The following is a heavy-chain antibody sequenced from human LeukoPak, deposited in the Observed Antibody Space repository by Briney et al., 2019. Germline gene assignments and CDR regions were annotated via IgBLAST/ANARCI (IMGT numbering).Heavy chain of an antibody. V-gene: IGHV3-30-3*01. CDR3: ARGLDS. J-gene: IGHJ4*02. CDR2: ISYDGSNK. CDR1: GFTFSNYA. Sequence: PGGSLRLSCAASGFTFSNYAMHWVRQAPGKGLEWVALISYDGSNKYYADSVKGRSTISRDNSKNTLYLHINSLRPEATTVYYCARGLDSWGQGTLVTVSS.